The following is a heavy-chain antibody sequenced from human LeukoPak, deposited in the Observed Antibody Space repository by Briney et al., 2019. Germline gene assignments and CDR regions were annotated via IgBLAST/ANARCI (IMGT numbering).Heavy chain of an antibody. CDR2: INHSGST. CDR3: ARGGEGTHDY. J-gene: IGHJ4*02. V-gene: IGHV4-34*01. Sequence: SETLSLTCAVYGGSFSGYYWSWIRQPPGKGLEWIGEINHSGSTNYNPSLKSRVTISVDTSKGQFSLKLSSVTAADTAVYYCARGGEGTHDYWGQGTLVTVSS. CDR1: GGSFSGYY. D-gene: IGHD3/OR15-3a*01.